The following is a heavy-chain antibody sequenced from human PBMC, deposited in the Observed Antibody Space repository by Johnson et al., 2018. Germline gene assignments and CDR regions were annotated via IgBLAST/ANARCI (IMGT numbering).Heavy chain of an antibody. CDR3: ARGGTVLVPSVLPASSFYP. V-gene: IGHV3-74*01. CDR2: INGDGTTT. CDR1: EFTFSPYW. D-gene: IGHD2-8*01. J-gene: IGHJ5*02. Sequence: ASEFTFSPYWMHWVRQAPGKGLVWGSHINGDGTTTIYADSVKVRFPSSRDNSKNTLYLQMNSLRAEDTAVYYCARGGTVLVPSVLPASSFYPWGQGTLVTVSS.